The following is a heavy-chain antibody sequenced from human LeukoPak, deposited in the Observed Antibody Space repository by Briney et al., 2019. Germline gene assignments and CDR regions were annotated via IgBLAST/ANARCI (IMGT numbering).Heavy chain of an antibody. D-gene: IGHD2-2*03. CDR2: IYPGDSET. CDR1: GYSFISYW. J-gene: IGHJ4*02. V-gene: IGHV5-51*01. Sequence: GESLKISCKGSGYSFISYWIGWVRQMPGKGLEWMGIIYPGDSETRYSPSFQGQVTISADKSIRTAYLQWSSLKASDTAMYYCARRPSGYCISTSCHFDYWGQGTLVTASS. CDR3: ARRPSGYCISTSCHFDY.